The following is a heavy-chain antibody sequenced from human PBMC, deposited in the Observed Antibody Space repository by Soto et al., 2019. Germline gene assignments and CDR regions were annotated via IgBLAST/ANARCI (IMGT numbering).Heavy chain of an antibody. CDR3: ARGIATGQLDP. V-gene: IGHV1-2*02. D-gene: IGHD2-15*01. Sequence: GASVKVSCKASGYTFTDHYMQWVRQAPGQGLEWMGWIDPNSGGTKYARRFQGRVTSTSDTSISTAYMELSSLTSDDTAVYYCARGIATGQLDPWGQGTLVTVSS. CDR2: IDPNSGGT. J-gene: IGHJ5*02. CDR1: GYTFTDHY.